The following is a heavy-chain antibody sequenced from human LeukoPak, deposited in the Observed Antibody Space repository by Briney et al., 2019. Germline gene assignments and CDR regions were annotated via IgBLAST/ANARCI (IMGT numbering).Heavy chain of an antibody. D-gene: IGHD3-10*01. CDR1: GFTFSRYW. CDR3: ARVALGSYNWFDP. Sequence: GGSLRLSCAASGFTFSRYWMHWVRQAPGKGLVWVSRINTDGSRTTYADSVKGRFTISRDNAKNTVYLQMNSLRAEDTAVYYCARVALGSYNWFDPLGQGTLVTVSS. V-gene: IGHV3-74*01. J-gene: IGHJ5*02. CDR2: INTDGSRT.